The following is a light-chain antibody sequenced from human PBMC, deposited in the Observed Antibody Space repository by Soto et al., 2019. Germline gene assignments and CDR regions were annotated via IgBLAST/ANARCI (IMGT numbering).Light chain of an antibody. CDR2: CAS. J-gene: IGKJ1*01. CDR1: QRVGSNY. V-gene: IGKV3-20*01. CDR3: HKYSSPRWT. Sequence: DIVWTQTPGTLSLSPGERATLSCRASQRVGSNYLAWYQQNPGQPPRLLIHCASSRATGIPDRVSGSGSGTELTLTISKQEAEDFAVYYCHKYSSPRWTFGQGTKVEIK.